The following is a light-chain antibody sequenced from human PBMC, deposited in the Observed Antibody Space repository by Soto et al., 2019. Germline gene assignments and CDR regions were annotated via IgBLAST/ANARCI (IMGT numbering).Light chain of an antibody. CDR1: SSDVGGYNY. CDR3: SSYAGSNKXV. Sequence: QSVLTQPPSASGSPGQSVTISCTGTSSDVGGYNYVSWYQQHPGKAPKLMIYEVSKRPSGVPDRFSGSKSGNTASLTVSGLQAEDEADYYCSSYAGSNKXVFGTGTKVTVL. J-gene: IGLJ1*01. CDR2: EVS. V-gene: IGLV2-8*01.